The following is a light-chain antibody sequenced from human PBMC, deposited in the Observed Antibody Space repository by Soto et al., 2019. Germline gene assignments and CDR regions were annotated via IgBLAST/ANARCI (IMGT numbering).Light chain of an antibody. Sequence: DIQMTQSPSSLSASVGDRVTITCRASQSISSYLNWYQQKPGKAPKLLIYAASSLQSGVPSRFSGSGSGTDFTLTISSLQPEDFETYYCQQSYSTPRYTFGQGTQLAI. V-gene: IGKV1-39*01. CDR2: AAS. CDR1: QSISSY. CDR3: QQSYSTPRYT. J-gene: IGKJ2*01.